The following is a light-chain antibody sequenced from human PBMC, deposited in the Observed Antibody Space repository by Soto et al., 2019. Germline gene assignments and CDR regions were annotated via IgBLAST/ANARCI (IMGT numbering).Light chain of an antibody. J-gene: IGLJ1*01. CDR3: SSYVGRKSYV. Sequence: QSALTQPASVSGSPGQSITISCTGSSRDVGSYNLVSWYQQHPGKAPKLMIYEDTQRPSGVSNRVSASKSGNTASLTISGLQAEDEADYYCSSYVGRKSYVFGTGTKLTVL. V-gene: IGLV2-23*01. CDR2: EDT. CDR1: SRDVGSYNL.